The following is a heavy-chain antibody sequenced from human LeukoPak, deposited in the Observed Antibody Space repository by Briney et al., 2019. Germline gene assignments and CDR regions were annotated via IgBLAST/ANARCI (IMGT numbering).Heavy chain of an antibody. CDR3: ARVHSSSWWTVGY. CDR1: GFILSDHY. J-gene: IGHJ4*02. V-gene: IGHV3-72*01. D-gene: IGHD6-13*01. CDR2: IRHKADGYTT. Sequence: PGGSLRLSCAASGFILSDHYMDWVRQAPGKGLEWVGRIRHKADGYTTEYAASVKGRFSISRVDSKNSLYLQMNSLRAEDTAVYYCARVHSSSWWTVGYWGQGTLVTVSS.